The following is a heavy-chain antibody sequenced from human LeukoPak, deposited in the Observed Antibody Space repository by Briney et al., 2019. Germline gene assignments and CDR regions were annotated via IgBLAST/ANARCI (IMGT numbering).Heavy chain of an antibody. J-gene: IGHJ6*03. Sequence: PGGSLRLSCAASGFTFSSYGMSWVRQAPGKGLEWVSAISGSGGSTYYADSVKGRFTISRDNSKNTLYLQMNSLRAEDTAVYYCAKGERRGRYYYYYMDVWGKGTTVTISS. CDR3: AKGERRGRYYYYYMDV. CDR1: GFTFSSYG. V-gene: IGHV3-23*01. CDR2: ISGSGGST. D-gene: IGHD1-26*01.